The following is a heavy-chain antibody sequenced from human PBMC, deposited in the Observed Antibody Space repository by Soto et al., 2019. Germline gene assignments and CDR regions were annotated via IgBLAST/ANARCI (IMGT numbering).Heavy chain of an antibody. V-gene: IGHV3-23*01. CDR2: ISGSGGST. D-gene: IGHD6-19*01. CDR1: GFTFSSYA. J-gene: IGHJ6*03. CDR3: AKDRKDSSGWYRPSGIDYMDV. Sequence: GGSLRLSCGASGFTFSSYAMSWVRQAPGKGLEWVSAISGSGGSTYYADSVKGRFTISRDNSKNTLYLQMNSLRAEDTAVYYCAKDRKDSSGWYRPSGIDYMDVWGKGTTVTVSS.